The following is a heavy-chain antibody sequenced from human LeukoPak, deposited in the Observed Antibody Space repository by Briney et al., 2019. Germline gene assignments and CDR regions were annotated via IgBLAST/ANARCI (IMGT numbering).Heavy chain of an antibody. V-gene: IGHV3-23*01. CDR3: AKKYNTGLDP. Sequence: PGGSLRRSCVASGVTFDDYATSWVRQAPGKGLEWVSDIDGSGASTYYADSVKGRFTISRDNSKNTLYLQMNSLRAEDTAVYYCAKKYNTGLDPWGQGTLVTVSS. D-gene: IGHD1-14*01. J-gene: IGHJ5*02. CDR1: GVTFDDYA. CDR2: IDGSGAST.